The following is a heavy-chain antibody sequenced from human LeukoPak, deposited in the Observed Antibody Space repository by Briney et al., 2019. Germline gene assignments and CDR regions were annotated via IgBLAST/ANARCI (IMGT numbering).Heavy chain of an antibody. J-gene: IGHJ3*01. V-gene: IGHV6-1*01. CDR2: TYYSSKWYS. Sequence: WQTLSLTLVISGDSLISKNAWNGGRQGPAGGLEGRGRTYYSSKWYSEYAESVKGRIKINVHTSNNQFSLQLNSLPPEDTAVYYCARGWARDRFNLSSQGTKLTVSS. D-gene: IGHD6-6*01. CDR3: ARGWARDRFNL. CDR1: GDSLISKNA.